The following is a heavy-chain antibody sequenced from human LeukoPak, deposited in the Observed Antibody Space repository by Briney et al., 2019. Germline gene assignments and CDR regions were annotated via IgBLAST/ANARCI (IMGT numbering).Heavy chain of an antibody. CDR3: ARGRDYDSTGYLDY. V-gene: IGHV3-23*01. Sequence: PGGSLRLSCAASGFTFSSYGMHWVRQAPGKGLEWVSAISDSGGSTYYADAVKGRFIISRDNSKNTLYLQMNSLRAEDTAVYYCARGRDYDSTGYLDYWGQGTLVTVSS. CDR1: GFTFSSYG. CDR2: ISDSGGST. D-gene: IGHD3-22*01. J-gene: IGHJ4*02.